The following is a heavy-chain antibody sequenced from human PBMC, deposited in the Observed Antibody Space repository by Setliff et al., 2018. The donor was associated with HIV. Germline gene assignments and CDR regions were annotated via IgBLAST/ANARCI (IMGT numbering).Heavy chain of an antibody. CDR3: ARHSPSDY. V-gene: IGHV4-4*09. CDR1: GGSISSYY. Sequence: PSETLSLTCTVSGGSISSYYWSWMRQPPGKGLEWIGYIFTSGSTNYNPSLKSRVTISVDTSKNQFSLKLSSVTAADTAVYYCARHSPSDYWGQGTLVTVSS. CDR2: IFTSGST. J-gene: IGHJ4*02.